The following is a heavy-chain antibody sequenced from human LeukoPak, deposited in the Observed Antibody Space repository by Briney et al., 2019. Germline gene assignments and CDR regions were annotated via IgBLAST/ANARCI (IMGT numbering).Heavy chain of an antibody. J-gene: IGHJ4*02. V-gene: IGHV3-21*01. CDR1: GFIFSSYS. CDR2: ISSSSSYI. CDR3: ARDGPAAMVDFDY. Sequence: GGSLRLSCAASGFIFSSYSMNWVRQAPGKGLEWVSSISSSSSYIYYADSVKGRFTISRDNAKNSLYLQMNSLRAEDTAVYYCARDGPAAMVDFDYWGQGTLVTVSS. D-gene: IGHD2-15*01.